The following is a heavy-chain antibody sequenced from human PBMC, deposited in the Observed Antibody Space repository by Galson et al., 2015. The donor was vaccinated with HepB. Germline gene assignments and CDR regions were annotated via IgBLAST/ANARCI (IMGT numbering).Heavy chain of an antibody. CDR1: GLTFSNVG. V-gene: IGHV3-30*03. J-gene: IGHJ4*02. CDR2: ISYDGSNK. Sequence: SLRHSCAASGLTFSNVGMHCGGQAPGKGLGWVAVISYDGSNKYYADSVRGRFTISRDNSKNTLYLQMNSLRAEDTAVYYCARAETVVAALLDYWGQGTLVTVSS. D-gene: IGHD2-15*01. CDR3: ARAETVVAALLDY.